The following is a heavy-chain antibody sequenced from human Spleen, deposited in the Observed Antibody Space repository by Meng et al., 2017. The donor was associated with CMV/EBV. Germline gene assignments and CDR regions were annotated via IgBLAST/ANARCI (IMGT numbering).Heavy chain of an antibody. CDR1: GFTFSSYW. CDR3: AKGRGGMVGASNY. D-gene: IGHD1-26*01. Sequence: GESLKISCEASGFTFSSYWMSWVRQAPGKGLEWVSVIYSGGSNAYYADSVKGRFTISRDNPNNTLYLQMNSLRAEDTAVYYCAKGRGGMVGASNYWGQGTLVTVSS. J-gene: IGHJ4*02. V-gene: IGHV3-23*03. CDR2: IYSGGSNA.